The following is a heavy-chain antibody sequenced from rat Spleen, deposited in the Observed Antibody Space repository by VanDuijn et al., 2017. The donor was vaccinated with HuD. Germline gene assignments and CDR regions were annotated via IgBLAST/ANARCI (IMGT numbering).Heavy chain of an antibody. CDR3: ARADRESYAHFDH. Sequence: QVQLKESGPGLVQPSQTLSLTCTVAGLSLTSDNVHWVRQPPGKGLEWMGVIWNTGGTHYNSLLKSRLSITRDISESQVFLKMNSLQTEDTATYYCARADRESYAHFDHWGQGVMVTVSS. D-gene: IGHD1-12*01. J-gene: IGHJ2*01. V-gene: IGHV2-41*01. CDR2: IWNTGGT. CDR1: GLSLTSDN.